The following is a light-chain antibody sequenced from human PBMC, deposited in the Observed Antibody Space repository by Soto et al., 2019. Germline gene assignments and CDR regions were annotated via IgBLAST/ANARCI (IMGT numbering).Light chain of an antibody. CDR3: QTWGTVV. Sequence: QAVVTQSPSASASLGASVKLTCTLSSGHSSYAIAWYQQQPEKGPRYLMKLNSDGSHSKGDGIPDRFSGSSSGAERYLTISSLQSEDEADYYCQTWGTVVFGGGTKLTVL. CDR1: SGHSSYA. CDR2: LNSDGSH. J-gene: IGLJ2*01. V-gene: IGLV4-69*01.